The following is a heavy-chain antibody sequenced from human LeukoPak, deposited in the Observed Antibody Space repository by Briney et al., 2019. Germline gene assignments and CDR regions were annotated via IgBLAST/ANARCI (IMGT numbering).Heavy chain of an antibody. CDR1: GYTFTIYY. CDR3: ARDAGSGSYSDY. V-gene: IGHV1-46*01. D-gene: IGHD3-10*01. Sequence: GASVTVSFKASGYTFTIYYMHWVRPAPGQGLERMGIINPSGGSTSYAQKFQGRVTMTRDTSTSTVYMELSSLRSEDTAVYYCARDAGSGSYSDYWGQGTLVTVSS. J-gene: IGHJ4*02. CDR2: INPSGGST.